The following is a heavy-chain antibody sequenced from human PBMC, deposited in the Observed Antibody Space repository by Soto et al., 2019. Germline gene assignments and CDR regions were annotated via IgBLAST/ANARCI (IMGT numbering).Heavy chain of an antibody. CDR2: ISRSSTYI. Sequence: GGSLRLSCVVSGFPFSTSNMNWVRQAPGKGLEWVSFISRSSTYIYYADSVKGRFTISRDDAENSLFLQMNSLRAEDTAVYYYARGVLPISSPSWFAPWGQGTLVTVSS. CDR3: ARGVLPISSPSWFAP. V-gene: IGHV3-21*01. J-gene: IGHJ5*02. CDR1: GFPFSTSN. D-gene: IGHD3-16*01.